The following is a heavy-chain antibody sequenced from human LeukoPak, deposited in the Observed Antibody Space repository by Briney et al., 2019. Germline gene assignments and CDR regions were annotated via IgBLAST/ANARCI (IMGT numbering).Heavy chain of an antibody. CDR2: IYYSGST. Sequence: PSETLSLTCTVSGGSISSHYWSWIRQPPGKGLEWIGYIYYSGSTNYNPSLKSRVTISVDTSKNQFSPKLSSVTAADTAVYYCARGAGIAARPIDYWGQGTLVTVSS. CDR1: GGSISSHY. D-gene: IGHD6-6*01. J-gene: IGHJ4*02. V-gene: IGHV4-59*11. CDR3: ARGAGIAARPIDY.